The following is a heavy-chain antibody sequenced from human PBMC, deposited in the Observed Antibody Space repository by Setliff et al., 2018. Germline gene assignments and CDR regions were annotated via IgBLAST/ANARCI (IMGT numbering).Heavy chain of an antibody. CDR1: GGTFSSYA. V-gene: IGHV1-69*13. D-gene: IGHD1-26*01. J-gene: IGHJ4*02. CDR2: IIPIFGTA. Sequence: GASVKVSCKASGGTFSSYAISWVRQAPGQGLEWMGGIIPIFGTANYAQKFQGRVTIIADESTSTAYMELSSLRSEDTAVYYCARGGVSIVGATWPFDYWGQGTLVTSPQ. CDR3: ARGGVSIVGATWPFDY.